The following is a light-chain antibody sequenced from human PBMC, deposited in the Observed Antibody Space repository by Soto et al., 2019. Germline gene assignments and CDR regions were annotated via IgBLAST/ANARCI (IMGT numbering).Light chain of an antibody. CDR3: QQRSNWPT. CDR1: QSVSNY. J-gene: IGKJ5*01. CDR2: DAS. Sequence: EIVLTQSPVNLSLSPGERATLSCRASQSVSNYLAWYQQKPGQAPRLLIYDASNRATGIPARFSGSGSGTDFTLTISSREPEDFAVYYCQQRSNWPTFGQGTRLEIK. V-gene: IGKV3-11*01.